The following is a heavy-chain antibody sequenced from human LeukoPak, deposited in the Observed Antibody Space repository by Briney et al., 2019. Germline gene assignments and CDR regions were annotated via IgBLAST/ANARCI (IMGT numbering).Heavy chain of an antibody. J-gene: IGHJ4*02. CDR2: ISGSGGGT. D-gene: IGHD3-3*01. CDR3: AKRDYDYWSGYFDQ. CDR1: GFTFSSYA. Sequence: GGSLRLSCAASGFTFSSYAMSWVRQAPGKGLEWVSAISGSGGGTYYADSVKGRFTTSRDNSKNTMYLLMNSLRAEDTAVYYCAKRDYDYWSGYFDQWGQGALVTVSS. V-gene: IGHV3-23*01.